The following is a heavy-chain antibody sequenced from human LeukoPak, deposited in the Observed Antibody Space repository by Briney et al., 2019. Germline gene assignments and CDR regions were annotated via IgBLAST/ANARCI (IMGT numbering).Heavy chain of an antibody. CDR1: GFTFSPYE. Sequence: GGSLRLSCAASGFTFSPYEMNWVRQAPGKGLEWVSYISSSGSTIYYADSVKGRFTISRDNAKNSLYPQMNSLRAEDTAVYYCARENRNSYDIWGQGTLVTVSS. V-gene: IGHV3-48*03. CDR3: ARENRNSYDI. CDR2: ISSSGSTI. D-gene: IGHD5-18*01. J-gene: IGHJ4*02.